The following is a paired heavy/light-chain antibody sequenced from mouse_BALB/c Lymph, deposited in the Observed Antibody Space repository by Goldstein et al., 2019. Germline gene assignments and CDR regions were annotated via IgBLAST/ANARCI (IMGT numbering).Light chain of an antibody. J-gene: IGKJ5*01. CDR2: GAS. Sequence: NIVMTQSPKSMSMSVGERVTLSCKASENVGTYVSWYQQKPEQSPKLLIYGASNRYTGVPDRFTGSGSATDFTLTISSVQAEDLADYHCGQSYSYPLTFGAGTKLELK. CDR1: ENVGTY. CDR3: GQSYSYPLT. V-gene: IGKV6-20*01.
Heavy chain of an antibody. CDR2: IWAGGST. J-gene: IGHJ4*01. V-gene: IGHV2-9*02. Sequence: QVQLKESGPGLVAPSQSLSITCTVSGFSLTSYGVHWVRQPPGKGLEWLGVIWAGGSTNYNSALMSRLSISKDNSKSQVFLKMNSLQTDDTAMYYCARDYYGSSFYAMDYWGQGTSVTVSS. CDR3: ARDYYGSSFYAMDY. D-gene: IGHD1-1*01. CDR1: GFSLTSYG.